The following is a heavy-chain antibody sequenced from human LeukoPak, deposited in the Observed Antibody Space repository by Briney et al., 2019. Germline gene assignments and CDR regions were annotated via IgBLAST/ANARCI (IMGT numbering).Heavy chain of an antibody. CDR1: GFPFNNAW. Sequence: KSGGSLTLSCAASGFPFNNAWMIWLRQAPGKGLEWVGRIKSKTDGGTTDYAAPVKGRFTISRDDSKNTLYLQMNSLKSADSAVYYCTTDPYSSSWYELYYFDYWGQGTLVTVSS. CDR2: IKSKTDGGTT. V-gene: IGHV3-15*01. CDR3: TTDPYSSSWYELYYFDY. J-gene: IGHJ4*02. D-gene: IGHD6-13*01.